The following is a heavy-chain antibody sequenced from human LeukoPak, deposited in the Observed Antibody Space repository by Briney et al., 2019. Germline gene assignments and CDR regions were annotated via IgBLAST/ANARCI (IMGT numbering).Heavy chain of an antibody. D-gene: IGHD3-3*01. Sequence: ESLKISCKGSGYSFTSYWIGWVRQMPGKGLEWMGIIYPGDSDTRYSPSFQGQVTISADKSISTAYLQWSSLKASDTAMYYCARFITIFGVVSGMDVWGQGTTVTVSS. CDR3: ARFITIFGVVSGMDV. CDR2: IYPGDSDT. J-gene: IGHJ6*02. CDR1: GYSFTSYW. V-gene: IGHV5-51*01.